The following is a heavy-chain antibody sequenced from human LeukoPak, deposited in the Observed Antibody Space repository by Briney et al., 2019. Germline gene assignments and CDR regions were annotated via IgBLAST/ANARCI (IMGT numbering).Heavy chain of an antibody. CDR2: IYYSGST. CDR1: GGSISSSSYY. D-gene: IGHD3-10*01. Sequence: PSETLSLTCTVSGGSISSSSYYWGWIRQPPGKGLEWIGSIYYSGSTYYNPSLKSRVTISVDTSKNQSSLKLSSVTAADTAVYYCARGWETWLRESGGDYWGQGTLVTVSS. J-gene: IGHJ4*02. V-gene: IGHV4-39*01. CDR3: ARGWETWLRESGGDY.